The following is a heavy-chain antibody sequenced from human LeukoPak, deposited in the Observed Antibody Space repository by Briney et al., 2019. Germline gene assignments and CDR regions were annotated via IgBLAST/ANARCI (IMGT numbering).Heavy chain of an antibody. CDR2: ISAYNGNT. Sequence: ASVKPCCTPSRYPFTSYGISWVTEAPGHGLEWMGWISAYNGNTNYAQKLQGRLTMTRDTSTSTAYTELRGLKSNDTAIYYCTRELYGWGLGDGWGQGTLVTVSS. V-gene: IGHV1-18*01. D-gene: IGHD3-10*01. CDR3: TRELYGWGLGDG. CDR1: RYPFTSYG. J-gene: IGHJ4*02.